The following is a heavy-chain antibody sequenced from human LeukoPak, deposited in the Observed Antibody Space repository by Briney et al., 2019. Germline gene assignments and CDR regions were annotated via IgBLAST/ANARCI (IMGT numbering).Heavy chain of an antibody. CDR2: IYYSGST. Sequence: PSETLSLTCTVSGGSISSSSYYWGWIRQPPGKGLEWIGYIYYSGSTNYNPSLKSRVTISVDTSKNQFSLKLSSVTAADTAVYYCARLSYGGNSLYYYHYMDVWGKGTTVTVSS. J-gene: IGHJ6*03. D-gene: IGHD4-23*01. V-gene: IGHV4-61*05. CDR1: GGSISSSSYY. CDR3: ARLSYGGNSLYYYHYMDV.